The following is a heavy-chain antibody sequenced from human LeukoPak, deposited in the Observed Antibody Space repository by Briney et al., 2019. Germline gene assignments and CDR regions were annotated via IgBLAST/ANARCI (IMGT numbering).Heavy chain of an antibody. J-gene: IGHJ4*02. D-gene: IGHD4-17*01. CDR3: ARGYGDSIHFDY. CDR1: GFTFSSYA. Sequence: GGSLRLSCAASGFTFSSYAMNWVRQAPGKGLEWVANIKQDGSEKYYVDSVKGRFTISRDNAKNSLYLQMNSLRAEDTAVYYCARGYGDSIHFDYWGQGTLVTVSS. CDR2: IKQDGSEK. V-gene: IGHV3-7*04.